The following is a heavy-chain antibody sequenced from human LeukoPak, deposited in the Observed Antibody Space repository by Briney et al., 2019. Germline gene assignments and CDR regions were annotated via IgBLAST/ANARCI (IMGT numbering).Heavy chain of an antibody. CDR3: ARFDWAYDSSGYFDY. V-gene: IGHV4-59*01. Sequence: SETLSLTCTVSGGSISSYYWSWIRQPPGKGLEWIGYIYYSGSTNYNPSLKSRVTISVDASKNQFSLKLSSVTAADTAVYYCARFDWAYDSSGYFDYWGQGTLVTVSS. CDR1: GGSISSYY. CDR2: IYYSGST. D-gene: IGHD3-22*01. J-gene: IGHJ4*02.